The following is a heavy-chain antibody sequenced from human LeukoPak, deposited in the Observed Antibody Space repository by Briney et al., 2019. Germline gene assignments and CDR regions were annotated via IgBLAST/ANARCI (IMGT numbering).Heavy chain of an antibody. Sequence: GASVKVSCKASGYTFTSYYMHWVRQAPGQGLEWMGIINPSGGSTSYAQKFQGRVAMTRDTSTSTVYMELSSLRSEDTAVYYCASSLELREGYFDYWGQGTLVTVSS. D-gene: IGHD1-7*01. CDR3: ASSLELREGYFDY. J-gene: IGHJ4*02. CDR2: INPSGGST. CDR1: GYTFTSYY. V-gene: IGHV1-46*01.